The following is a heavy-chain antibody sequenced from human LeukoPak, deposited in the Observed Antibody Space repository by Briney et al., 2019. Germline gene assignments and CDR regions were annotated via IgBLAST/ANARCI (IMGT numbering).Heavy chain of an antibody. V-gene: IGHV5-51*01. D-gene: IGHD3-10*01. J-gene: IGHJ5*02. CDR1: GYSFTSYW. CDR3: ARTLITMVRGASYNWFDP. Sequence: GESLKISCKGSGYSFTSYWIGWVRQMPGKGLEWMGIIYPGDCDTRYSPSFQGQVTISADKSISTAYLQWSSLKASDTAMYYCARTLITMVRGASYNWFDPWGQGTLVTVSS. CDR2: IYPGDCDT.